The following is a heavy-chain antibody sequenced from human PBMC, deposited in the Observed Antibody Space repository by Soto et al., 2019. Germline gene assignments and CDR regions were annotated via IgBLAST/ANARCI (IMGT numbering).Heavy chain of an antibody. J-gene: IGHJ6*02. D-gene: IGHD1-26*01. CDR1: GFTFSSYG. CDR3: ARDAPRWELRYGMGV. CDR2: IWYDGSNK. V-gene: IGHV3-33*01. Sequence: QVQLVESGGGVVQPGRSLRLSCAASGFTFSSYGMHWVRQAPGKGLEWVAVIWYDGSNKYYADSVKGRFTISRDNSKTTLYLQMSCLRAEDTAVYYCARDAPRWELRYGMGVWGQGTTVTVSS.